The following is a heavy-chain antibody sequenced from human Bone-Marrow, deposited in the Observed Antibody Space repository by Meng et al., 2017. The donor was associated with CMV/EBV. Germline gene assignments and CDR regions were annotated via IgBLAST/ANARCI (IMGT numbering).Heavy chain of an antibody. CDR2: IYYSGST. CDR3: VRSQYFDWLLPPPYYYYGMDV. D-gene: IGHD3-9*01. V-gene: IGHV4-39*07. CDR1: GGSISSSSYY. J-gene: IGHJ6*02. Sequence: SETLSLTCTVAGGSISSSSYYWGLIRQPPAKGLEWIGSIYYSGSTYYNPSLNSRVTISVDTSKNQFSLKLSSVTAADTAVYYCVRSQYFDWLLPPPYYYYGMDVWGQGNTVNVSS.